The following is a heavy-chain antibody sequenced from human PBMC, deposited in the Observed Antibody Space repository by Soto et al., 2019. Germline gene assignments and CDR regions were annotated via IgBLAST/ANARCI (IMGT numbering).Heavy chain of an antibody. D-gene: IGHD6-19*01. Sequence: AAVKFSCKASGYTFTSYGISWVRQAPGQGLEWMGWISAYNGNTNYAQKLQGRVTMTTDTSTSTAYMELRSLRSDDTAVYYCAIAVAGTSAFDIWGQGTMVTVSS. CDR3: AIAVAGTSAFDI. CDR2: ISAYNGNT. CDR1: GYTFTSYG. V-gene: IGHV1-18*04. J-gene: IGHJ3*02.